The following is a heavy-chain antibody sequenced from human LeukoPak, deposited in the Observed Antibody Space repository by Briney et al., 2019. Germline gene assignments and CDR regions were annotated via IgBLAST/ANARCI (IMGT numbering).Heavy chain of an antibody. CDR1: GFSVSNSW. V-gene: IGHV3-30*03. CDR2: ISYDGSNK. J-gene: IGHJ6*02. D-gene: IGHD3-9*01. CDR3: ARSDTILTGYYKIPTYYYYGMDV. Sequence: GRSLRLSWVAAGFSVSNSWMAWVRQAPGKVLEWVAVISYDGSNKYYADSVKGRFTISRDNSKNTLYLQMNSLRAEDTAVYYCARSDTILTGYYKIPTYYYYGMDVWGQGTTVTVSS.